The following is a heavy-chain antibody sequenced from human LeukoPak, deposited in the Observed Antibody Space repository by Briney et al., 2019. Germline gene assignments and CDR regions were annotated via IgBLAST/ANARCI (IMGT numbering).Heavy chain of an antibody. Sequence: SVKVSCKASGGTFSSYAISWVRQAPGQGLEWMGGIIPIFGTANYAQKFQGRVTITADESTSTAYMELSSLRSEDTAVYYCARAHYYGSGSYPYWYFDLWGRGTLVTVPS. CDR3: ARAHYYGSGSYPYWYFDL. V-gene: IGHV1-69*13. CDR2: IIPIFGTA. J-gene: IGHJ2*01. CDR1: GGTFSSYA. D-gene: IGHD3-10*01.